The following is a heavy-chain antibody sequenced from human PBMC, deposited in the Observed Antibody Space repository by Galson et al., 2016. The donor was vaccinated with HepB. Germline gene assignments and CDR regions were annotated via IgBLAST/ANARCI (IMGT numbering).Heavy chain of an antibody. V-gene: IGHV4-30-2*01. D-gene: IGHD3-3*01. Sequence: TLSLTCAVSGVSITSGGFSWNWIRQPPGKGLEWIGYIYQGETAYYTPSLRSRVTMALHRTNNLFSLKLSSVTAADTAVYYCARGTYDFWSGFSPTEYYVDYWGQGALVAVTS. J-gene: IGHJ4*02. CDR1: GVSITSGGFS. CDR2: IYQGETA. CDR3: ARGTYDFWSGFSPTEYYVDY.